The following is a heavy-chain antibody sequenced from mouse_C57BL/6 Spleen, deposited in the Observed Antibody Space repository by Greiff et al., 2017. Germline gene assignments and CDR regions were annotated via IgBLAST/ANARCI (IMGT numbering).Heavy chain of an antibody. Sequence: QVQLQQPGAELVKPGASVKLSCKASGYTFTSYWMHWVKQRPGQGLEWIGMIHPNSGSTKYNEKFKSKATLTVVKSSSTAYMQLSSLTSEDSAVCYCAGEGEIYSIAYWGQGTLVTVSA. CDR3: AGEGEIYSIAY. V-gene: IGHV1-64*01. J-gene: IGHJ3*01. D-gene: IGHD2-1*01. CDR2: IHPNSGST. CDR1: GYTFTSYW.